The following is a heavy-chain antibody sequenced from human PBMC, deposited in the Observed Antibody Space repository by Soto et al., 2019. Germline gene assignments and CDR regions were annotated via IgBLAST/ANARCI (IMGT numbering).Heavy chain of an antibody. CDR3: ARKRDSGSYYYYYYGMDV. V-gene: IGHV1-69*12. D-gene: IGHD1-26*01. CDR2: IIPIFGTA. CDR1: GGTFSSYA. Sequence: QVRLVQSGAEVKKPGSSVKVSCKASGGTFSSYAISWVRQAPGQGLEWMGGIIPIFGTANYAQKFQGRVTITADESTSTAYMELSSLRSEDTAVYYCARKRDSGSYYYYYYGMDVWGQGTTVTVSS. J-gene: IGHJ6*02.